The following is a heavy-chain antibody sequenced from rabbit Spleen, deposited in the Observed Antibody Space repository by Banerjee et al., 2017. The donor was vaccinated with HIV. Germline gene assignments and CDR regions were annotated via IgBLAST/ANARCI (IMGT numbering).Heavy chain of an antibody. CDR3: ARDSVGYIGNGYYFNL. V-gene: IGHV1S43*01. CDR1: GVSFNDKDV. D-gene: IGHD8-1*01. CDR2: IDTSGGAT. J-gene: IGHJ4*01. Sequence: QEQLEESGGGLVKPEGSPTLTCKASGVSFNDKDVMCWVRQAPGKGLEWITCIDTSGGATWYPSWVNGRFSVSRTTSLSTVDLKMTRLTAADTATYFCARDSVGYIGNGYYFNLWGPGTLVTVS.